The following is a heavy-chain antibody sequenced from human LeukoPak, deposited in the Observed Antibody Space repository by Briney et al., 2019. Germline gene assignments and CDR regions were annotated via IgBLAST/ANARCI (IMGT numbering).Heavy chain of an antibody. D-gene: IGHD1-1*01. V-gene: IGHV3-23*01. J-gene: IGHJ3*02. CDR1: EFTVSSHA. CDR3: ARYITGPNTAFDI. Sequence: PGGSLRLSCVASEFTVSSHAMRWVRQAPGKGLEWVSTISNSGGNTYYAGSVKARFSISRDNSKDTLYLQMDSLRVDDTAVYYCARYITGPNTAFDIWGQGTRVTVSS. CDR2: ISNSGGNT.